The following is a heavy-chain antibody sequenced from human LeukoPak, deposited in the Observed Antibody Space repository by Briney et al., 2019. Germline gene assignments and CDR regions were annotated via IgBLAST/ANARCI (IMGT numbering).Heavy chain of an antibody. J-gene: IGHJ5*02. CDR2: ISSSSSYI. CDR3: ARDSRGRGNWFDP. Sequence: GGSLRLSCAASGFTFRSYSMNWVRQAPGKGLEWVSSISSSSSYIYYADSVKGRFTISRDNAKNSLYLQMNSLSAEDTAVYYCARDSRGRGNWFDPWGQGTLVTVSS. CDR1: GFTFRSYS. V-gene: IGHV3-21*01. D-gene: IGHD1-26*01.